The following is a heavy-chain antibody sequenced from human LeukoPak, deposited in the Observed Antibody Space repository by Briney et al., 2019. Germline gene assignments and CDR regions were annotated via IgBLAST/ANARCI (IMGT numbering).Heavy chain of an antibody. CDR1: GYSFTTYW. Sequence: GESLKISCKGSGYSFTTYWIAWVRQMPGKGLEWMGIIYPGDSDARYSPSFQGQVTISADKSITTAYLEWSSLKASDTAIYYCAKRGVGHQLAASWGQGTPVTVSS. J-gene: IGHJ5*02. D-gene: IGHD1-1*01. CDR3: AKRGVGHQLAAS. CDR2: IYPGDSDA. V-gene: IGHV5-51*01.